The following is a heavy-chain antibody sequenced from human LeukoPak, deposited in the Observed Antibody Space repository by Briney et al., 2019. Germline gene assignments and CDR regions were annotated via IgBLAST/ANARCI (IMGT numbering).Heavy chain of an antibody. V-gene: IGHV4-59*01. CDR3: AKGGRPTYYYYGMDV. D-gene: IGHD2-15*01. CDR1: GGSISSYY. J-gene: IGHJ6*02. Sequence: SETLSLTCTVSGGSISSYYWSWIRQPPGKGLEWIGYIYYSGSTNYNPSLKSRVTISVDTSKNQFSLKLSSVTAADTAVYYCAKGGRPTYYYYGMDVWGQGTTVTVSS. CDR2: IYYSGST.